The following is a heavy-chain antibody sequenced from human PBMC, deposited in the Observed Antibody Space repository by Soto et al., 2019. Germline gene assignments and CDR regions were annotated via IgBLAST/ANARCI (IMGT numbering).Heavy chain of an antibody. CDR2: IKQDGSEK. CDR1: GFTFSSYW. V-gene: IGHV3-7*01. J-gene: IGHJ6*03. D-gene: IGHD2-8*01. Sequence: GGSLRLSCAASGFTFSSYWMSWVRQAPGKGLEWVANIKQDGSEKYYVDSVKGRFTISRDNAKNSLYLQMNSLRAEDTAVYYCARTEMESVYAYYYYMDVWGKGTTVTVSS. CDR3: ARTEMESVYAYYYYMDV.